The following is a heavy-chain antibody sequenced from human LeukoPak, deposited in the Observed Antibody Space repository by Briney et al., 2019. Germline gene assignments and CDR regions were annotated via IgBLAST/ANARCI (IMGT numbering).Heavy chain of an antibody. Sequence: ASVKVSCKVSGYTLTELSMHWVRQAPGKGLEWMGGLDPEDGETIYAQKFQGRVTMTEDTSTDTAYMELSSLRSEDTAVYYCARDRPGHYGGQPYAFDIWGQGTMVTVSS. D-gene: IGHD4-23*01. V-gene: IGHV1-24*01. CDR2: LDPEDGET. CDR3: ARDRPGHYGGQPYAFDI. CDR1: GYTLTELS. J-gene: IGHJ3*02.